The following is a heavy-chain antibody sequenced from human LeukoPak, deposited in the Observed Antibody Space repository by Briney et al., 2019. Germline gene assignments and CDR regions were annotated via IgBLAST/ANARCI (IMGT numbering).Heavy chain of an antibody. Sequence: SVKVSCKASGGTFSSYAISWVRQAPGQGFEWMGGIIPIFGTANYAQKFQGRVTITADESTSTAYMELSSLRSEDTAVYYCASEEWLGGFDWGQQDPYYYYYYGMDVWGQGTTVTVSS. V-gene: IGHV1-69*13. CDR2: IIPIFGTA. J-gene: IGHJ6*02. D-gene: IGHD3-3*01. CDR1: GGTFSSYA. CDR3: ASEEWLGGFDWGQQDPYYYYYYGMDV.